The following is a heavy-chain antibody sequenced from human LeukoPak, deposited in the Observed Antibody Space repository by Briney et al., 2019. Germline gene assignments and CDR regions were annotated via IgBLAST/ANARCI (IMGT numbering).Heavy chain of an antibody. V-gene: IGHV3-49*03. CDR3: TKCLEYQVVASDY. J-gene: IGHJ4*02. Sequence: LAGGSLRLSCAASGFTFSDYYMSWIRQAPGKGLEWVGFIRSKAYGGTTEYAASVKGRFTISRDDSKSIAYLQMNSLKTEDTAVYYCTKCLEYQVVASDYWGQGTLVTVSS. CDR2: IRSKAYGGTT. D-gene: IGHD3-22*01. CDR1: GFTFSDYY.